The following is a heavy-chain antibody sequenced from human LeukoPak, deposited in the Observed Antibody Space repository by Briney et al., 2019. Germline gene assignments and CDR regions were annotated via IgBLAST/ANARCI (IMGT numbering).Heavy chain of an antibody. CDR3: ARGYCSSTSCRILGYYYGMDV. CDR2: ISSSSSYI. J-gene: IGHJ6*02. V-gene: IGHV3-21*01. Sequence: GGSLRLSCAASGFTFSSYSMNWVRQAPGKGLEWGSSISSSSSYIYYADSVKGRFTISRDNAKNSLCLQMNSLRAEDTAGYYCARGYCSSTSCRILGYYYGMDVWGQGTTVTVSS. D-gene: IGHD2-2*01. CDR1: GFTFSSYS.